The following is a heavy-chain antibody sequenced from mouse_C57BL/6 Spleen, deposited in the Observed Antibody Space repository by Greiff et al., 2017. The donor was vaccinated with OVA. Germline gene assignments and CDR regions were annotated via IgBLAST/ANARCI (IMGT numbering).Heavy chain of an antibody. CDR1: GYAFSSSW. V-gene: IGHV1-82*01. J-gene: IGHJ4*01. CDR2: IYPGDGDT. Sequence: VQLQESGPELVKPGASVKISCKASGYAFSSSWMNWVKQRPGKGLEWIGRIYPGDGDTNYNGKFKGKATLTADKSSSTAYMQLSSLTSEDSAVYFCAPTRYYAMDYWGQGTSVTVSS. CDR3: APTRYYAMDY.